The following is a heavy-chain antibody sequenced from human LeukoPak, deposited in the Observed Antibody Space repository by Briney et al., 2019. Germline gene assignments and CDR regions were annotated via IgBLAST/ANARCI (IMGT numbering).Heavy chain of an antibody. CDR2: INWNGGST. CDR3: ARVYTFGGVIVLYYFDY. CDR1: GFTFDGYG. J-gene: IGHJ4*02. D-gene: IGHD3-16*02. V-gene: IGHV3-20*04. Sequence: GGSLRLSCAASGFTFDGYGMSWVRQAPGKGLEWVSGINWNGGSTGYADSVKGRFTISRDNAKNSLYLQMNSLRAEDTALYYCARVYTFGGVIVLYYFDYWGQGTLVTVSS.